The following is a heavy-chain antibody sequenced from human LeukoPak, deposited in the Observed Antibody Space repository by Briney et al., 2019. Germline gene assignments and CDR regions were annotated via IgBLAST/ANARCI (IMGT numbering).Heavy chain of an antibody. D-gene: IGHD3-10*01. J-gene: IGHJ4*02. CDR2: ISYDGSNK. Sequence: GRSLRLSCAASGFTFSSYGMHWVRQAPGKGLEWVAVISYDGSNKYYADSVKGRFTISRDNSKNTLFLQMNSLRAEDTAVYYCARKREDYFGSGLLDYWGQGTLVTVSS. V-gene: IGHV3-30*03. CDR1: GFTFSSYG. CDR3: ARKREDYFGSGLLDY.